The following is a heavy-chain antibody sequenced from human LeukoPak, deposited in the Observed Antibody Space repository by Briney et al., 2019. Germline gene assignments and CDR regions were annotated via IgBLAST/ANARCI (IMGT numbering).Heavy chain of an antibody. Sequence: QAGGSLRLSCAASGFTFSSYAMSWVRQAPGKGLEWVSAISGSGGSTYYAASVKGRFTISRNNSKNTLYLQMNSLRAEDTAVYYCAKDGQLERRPYYFDYWGQGTLVTVSS. CDR1: GFTFSSYA. CDR3: AKDGQLERRPYYFDY. J-gene: IGHJ4*02. CDR2: ISGSGGST. V-gene: IGHV3-23*01. D-gene: IGHD1-1*01.